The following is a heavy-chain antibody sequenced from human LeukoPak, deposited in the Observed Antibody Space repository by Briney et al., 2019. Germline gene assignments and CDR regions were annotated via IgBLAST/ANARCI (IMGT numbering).Heavy chain of an antibody. D-gene: IGHD5-18*01. Sequence: GGSLRLSCAASGFPFSGYSMNWVRQAPGKGLAWVSYISSSSTTMYYADSVKGRFTISRDNAKNSLYLQMNSLRAEDTAVYYCATGSSGQLWPGRDYWGQGTLVTVSS. V-gene: IGHV3-48*04. CDR1: GFPFSGYS. CDR3: ATGSSGQLWPGRDY. J-gene: IGHJ4*02. CDR2: ISSSSTTM.